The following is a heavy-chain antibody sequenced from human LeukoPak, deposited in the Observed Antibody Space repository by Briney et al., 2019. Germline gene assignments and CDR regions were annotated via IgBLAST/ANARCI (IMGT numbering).Heavy chain of an antibody. CDR3: ARPVGSWNDAWFDP. D-gene: IGHD1-1*01. Sequence: TGESLKISCKGSGYSFTSYWISWVRQLPGKGLEWMGRIDPSDSYTNYSPSFQGHVTISADKSISTAYLQWSSLKASDTAMYYCARPVGSWNDAWFDPWGQGTLVTVSS. V-gene: IGHV5-10-1*01. J-gene: IGHJ5*02. CDR2: IDPSDSYT. CDR1: GYSFTSYW.